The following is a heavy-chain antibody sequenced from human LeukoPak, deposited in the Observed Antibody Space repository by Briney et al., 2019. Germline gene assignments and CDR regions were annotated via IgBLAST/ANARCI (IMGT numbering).Heavy chain of an antibody. Sequence: SETLSLTCTVSGDSISSYYWSWIRQPPGKRLEWIGYIYYSGSTNYNPSLKSRVTISVDTSKNQFSLKLSSVTAADTAVYYCARRRTGYYDILTGYDDAFDIWGQGTMVTVSS. CDR1: GDSISSYY. J-gene: IGHJ3*02. D-gene: IGHD3-9*01. V-gene: IGHV4-59*08. CDR2: IYYSGST. CDR3: ARRRTGYYDILTGYDDAFDI.